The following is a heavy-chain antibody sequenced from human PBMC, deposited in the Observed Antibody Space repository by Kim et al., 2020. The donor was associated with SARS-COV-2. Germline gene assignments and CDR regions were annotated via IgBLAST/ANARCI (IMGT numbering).Heavy chain of an antibody. V-gene: IGHV3-48*02. D-gene: IGHD1-1*01. CDR1: GFSFRSFC. CDR3: ARDRHLESMFYWYYGMEV. Sequence: GGSLRLSCAASGFSFRSFCMNWVRQAPGKGLEWVSYISSSSDTIYYADSVKGRFTISRDNAKNSLYLQMNSLRDEDTAVYYCARDRHLESMFYWYYGMEVWGQEATVTVSS. J-gene: IGHJ6*02. CDR2: ISSSSDTI.